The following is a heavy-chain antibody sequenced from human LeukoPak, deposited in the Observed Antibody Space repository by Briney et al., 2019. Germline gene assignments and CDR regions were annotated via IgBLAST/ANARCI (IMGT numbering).Heavy chain of an antibody. D-gene: IGHD5-18*01. CDR2: ISGSGGST. CDR1: GFTFSSYA. J-gene: IGHJ4*02. Sequence: PGGSLRLSCAASGFTFSSYAMSWLRQAPGKGLEWVSAISGSGGSTYYADSVKGRFTISRDNSKNTLYLQMNSLRAEDTAVYYCARDSPTPRGYSYGALDYWGQGTLVTVSS. V-gene: IGHV3-23*01. CDR3: ARDSPTPRGYSYGALDY.